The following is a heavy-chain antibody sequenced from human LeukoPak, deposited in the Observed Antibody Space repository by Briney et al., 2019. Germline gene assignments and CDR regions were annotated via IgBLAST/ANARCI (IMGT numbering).Heavy chain of an antibody. CDR1: GFNFNDNF. D-gene: IGHD3-16*01. CDR2: INSRSSMI. J-gene: IGHJ4*02. Sequence: PGGSLRLSCAASGFNFNDNFMGWIRQAPGKGLEWVSYINSRSSMIKYADSVRGRFTISRDNAQNSLFLQLNSLREEDTALYYCARGGYGGTFNFWGRGALVIVSS. V-gene: IGHV3-11*01. CDR3: ARGGYGGTFNF.